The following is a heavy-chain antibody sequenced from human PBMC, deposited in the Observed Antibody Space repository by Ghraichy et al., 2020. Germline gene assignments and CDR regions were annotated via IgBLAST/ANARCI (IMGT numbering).Heavy chain of an antibody. CDR2: IYYSGST. D-gene: IGHD3-22*01. V-gene: IGHV4-59*01. CDR1: GGSISSYY. CDR3: ARAKRLLLRVYPGAFDI. Sequence: SETLSLTCTVSGGSISSYYWSWIRQPPGKGLEWIGYIYYSGSTNYNPSLKSRVTISVDTSKNQFSLKLSSVTAADTAVYYCARAKRLLLRVYPGAFDIWGQGTMVTVSS. J-gene: IGHJ3*02.